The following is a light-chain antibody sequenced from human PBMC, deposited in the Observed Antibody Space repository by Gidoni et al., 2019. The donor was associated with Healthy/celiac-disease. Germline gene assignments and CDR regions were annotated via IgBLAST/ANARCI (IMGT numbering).Light chain of an antibody. V-gene: IGKV1-27*01. CDR3: QKYNSAPPLT. CDR1: QGISNC. Sequence: DIQMTQSPSSLSASVGDRVTLTCRASQGISNCLAWYQQNTGKVPTLLIYAASTLQSGVPSRFSGSGCGTDYTLTISSLQPEDVATYYCQKYNSAPPLTFGGGTKVEIK. CDR2: AAS. J-gene: IGKJ4*01.